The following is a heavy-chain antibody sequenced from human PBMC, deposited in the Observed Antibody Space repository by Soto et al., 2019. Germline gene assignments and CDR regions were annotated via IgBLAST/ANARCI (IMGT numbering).Heavy chain of an antibody. J-gene: IGHJ6*02. CDR1: GYTFTGYY. CDR2: INPNSGGT. D-gene: IGHD6-13*01. V-gene: IGHV1-2*04. Sequence: ASVKVSCKASGYTFTGYYMHWVRQAPGQGLEWMGWINPNSGGTNYAQKFQGWVTMTRDTSISTAYMELSRLRSDDTAVYYCAREPGYSSNETYYYYYGMDVWGQGTTVTVSS. CDR3: AREPGYSSNETYYYYYGMDV.